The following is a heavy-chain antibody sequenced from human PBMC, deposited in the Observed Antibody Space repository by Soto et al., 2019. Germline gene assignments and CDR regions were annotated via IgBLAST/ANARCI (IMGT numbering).Heavy chain of an antibody. CDR2: ISPDGSKT. D-gene: IGHD2-8*02. CDR1: GFKFNTYT. CDR3: ARGLLEVMVPFDH. J-gene: IGHJ4*02. Sequence: QVQLVESGGGVVQPGRSLRLSCAASGFKFNTYTFNWVRQAPGKGLEWEAMISPDGSKTNYADALKGRFTISRDNSNNKVFLQMNSLTTEDTAIYFCARGLLEVMVPFDHWGQGTLVTVS. V-gene: IGHV3-30-3*01.